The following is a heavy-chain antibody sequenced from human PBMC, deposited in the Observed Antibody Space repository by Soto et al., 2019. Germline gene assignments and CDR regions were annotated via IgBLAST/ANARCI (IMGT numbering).Heavy chain of an antibody. Sequence: EVQLVESGGGLVQPGGSLRLSCAVSGFTFSIHAMNWVRQAPGKGLEWVAYIHGTRSIIYYTDSVKGRFTISRDNAKNSLFLQMDSLRDEDTAVYYCARDARNADYDYWGQGTLVTVSS. D-gene: IGHD3-16*01. CDR3: ARDARNADYDY. V-gene: IGHV3-48*02. CDR2: IHGTRSII. J-gene: IGHJ4*02. CDR1: GFTFSIHA.